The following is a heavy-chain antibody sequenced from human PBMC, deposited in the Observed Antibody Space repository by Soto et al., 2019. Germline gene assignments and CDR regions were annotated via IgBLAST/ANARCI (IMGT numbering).Heavy chain of an antibody. CDR3: AKGDSAWNDGLDM. D-gene: IGHD6-19*01. CDR1: RFTFSTYA. V-gene: IGHV3-23*01. CDR2: ISSSGGTT. J-gene: IGHJ3*02. Sequence: EVQLLESGGGLVQPGGSLRLSCAAARFTFSTYAMTWVRQAPEKGLEWVSSISSSGGTTSYADSVKGRFTVSRDNSKNILYLQMHSQRAEDTATYYCAKGDSAWNDGLDMWGQGTMVAVSS.